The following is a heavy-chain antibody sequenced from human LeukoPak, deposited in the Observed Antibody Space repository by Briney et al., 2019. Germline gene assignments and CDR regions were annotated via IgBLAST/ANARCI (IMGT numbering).Heavy chain of an antibody. CDR1: GFTVSSNY. J-gene: IGHJ6*03. CDR2: IYSGGST. CDR3: ACPRVLVDYMDV. V-gene: IGHV3-66*02. D-gene: IGHD3-3*01. Sequence: GGSLRLSCAASGFTVSSNYMSWVRQAPGKGLEWVSVIYSGGSTYYADSVKGRFTISRDNSKNMLYLQMNSLRAEDTAVYYCACPRVLVDYMDVWGKGTTVTLSS.